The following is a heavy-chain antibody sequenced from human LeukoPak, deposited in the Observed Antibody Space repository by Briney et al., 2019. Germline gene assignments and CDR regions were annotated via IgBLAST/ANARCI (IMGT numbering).Heavy chain of an antibody. CDR3: TRQTRGASDY. J-gene: IGHJ4*02. CDR1: GDSVSGNSAA. CDR2: TYYRSKWYN. V-gene: IGHV6-1*01. D-gene: IGHD1/OR15-1a*01. Sequence: SQTLSLTSAISGDSVSGNSAASNSIRPSPSKGLGWLGRTYYRSKWYNDYAVSVKSRITINPDTSKNQFSLQLNSVTPEDTAVYYCTRQTRGASDYWGQGTLVTVSS.